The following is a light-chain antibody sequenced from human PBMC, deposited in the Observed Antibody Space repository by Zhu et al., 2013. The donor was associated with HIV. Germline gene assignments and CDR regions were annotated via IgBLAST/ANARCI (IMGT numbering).Light chain of an antibody. Sequence: QSVLTQPPSVSEAPRQRVTISCSGSSSNIGNNAVNWYQQLPGKAPKLLIYYDDLLPSGVSDRFSGSKSGTSASLAISGLQSEDEADYYCQSYDSTLSGSGVFGGGTKLTVL. CDR3: QSYDSTLSGSGV. CDR1: SSNIGNNA. V-gene: IGLV1-36*01. J-gene: IGLJ2*01. CDR2: YDD.